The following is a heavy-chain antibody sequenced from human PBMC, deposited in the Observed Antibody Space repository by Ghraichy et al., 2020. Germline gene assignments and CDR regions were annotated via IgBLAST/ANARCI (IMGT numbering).Heavy chain of an antibody. D-gene: IGHD5-12*01. CDR2: IIPNFGTT. J-gene: IGHJ6*03. CDR1: GGSITNYG. Sequence: SVKVSCKASGGSITNYGISWVRQAPGQGLEWMGGIIPNFGTTNYAQNFQGRVTISADKFTNTAYMELSSLRSEDTAVYYCARVTYGGYLSYYYYYMDVWGKGTTVTVSS. CDR3: ARVTYGGYLSYYYYYMDV. V-gene: IGHV1-69*06.